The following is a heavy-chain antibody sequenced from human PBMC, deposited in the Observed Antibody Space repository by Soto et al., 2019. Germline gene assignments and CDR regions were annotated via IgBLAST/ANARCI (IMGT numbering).Heavy chain of an antibody. CDR3: AKLNCSGGSCPEDY. CDR1: GFTFSSYA. V-gene: IGHV3-23*01. D-gene: IGHD2-15*01. Sequence: EVQLLESGGGLVQPGGSLRLSCAASGFTFSSYAMSWVRQAPGKGLEWVSAISGSGGSTYYADSVKGRFTISRDNSKNTLYLQMKSLRAEDTAVYYCAKLNCSGGSCPEDYWGQGTLVTVSS. J-gene: IGHJ4*02. CDR2: ISGSGGST.